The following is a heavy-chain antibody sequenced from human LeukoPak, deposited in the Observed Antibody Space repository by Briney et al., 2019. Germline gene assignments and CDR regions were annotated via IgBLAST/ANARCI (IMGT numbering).Heavy chain of an antibody. J-gene: IGHJ4*02. Sequence: GGSLRLSCATSGFTFTTFWMHWVRQAPGKGLVWVSRINHDGSSTNYADSVKGRFTISRDNAKNTVFLQMNSLRAEDTAVYYCVRDWGYDSSGYWQKYFDTWGQGTLVTVSS. CDR2: INHDGSST. V-gene: IGHV3-74*01. CDR3: VRDWGYDSSGYWQKYFDT. CDR1: GFTFTTFW. D-gene: IGHD3-22*01.